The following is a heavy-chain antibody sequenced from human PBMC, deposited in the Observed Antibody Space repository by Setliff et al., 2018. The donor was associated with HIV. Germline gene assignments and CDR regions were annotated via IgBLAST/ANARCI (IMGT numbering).Heavy chain of an antibody. D-gene: IGHD4-17*01. Sequence: PSETLSLTCTVSGYSISSRYYWGWIRQPPGKGLEWIGSVYHTGSTYYNPSLKSRVTISIDTSNNQISLRLSSVTAADTAMYYCVRDDYGYNGKGFDYWGPGTLVTVS. CDR3: VRDDYGYNGKGFDY. J-gene: IGHJ4*02. CDR1: GYSISSRYY. CDR2: VYHTGST. V-gene: IGHV4-38-2*02.